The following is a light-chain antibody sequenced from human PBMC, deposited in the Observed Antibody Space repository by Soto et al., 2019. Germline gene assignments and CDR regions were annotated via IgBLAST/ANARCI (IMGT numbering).Light chain of an antibody. J-gene: IGKJ5*01. CDR2: GAS. CDR1: QSVSSSY. CDR3: QHYGSSPGT. V-gene: IGKV3-20*01. Sequence: EVVLTQSPGTLSLSPGERATLSCRASQSVSSSYLAWYQHKPGQAPRLLIFGASNRATGIPDRFSGSGSGTDFTLTISRLEPEDFAMYYCQHYGSSPGTFGQGTRLEI.